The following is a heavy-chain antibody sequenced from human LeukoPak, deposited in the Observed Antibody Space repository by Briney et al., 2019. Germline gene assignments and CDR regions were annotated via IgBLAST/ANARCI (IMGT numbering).Heavy chain of an antibody. CDR2: IIPILGIA. J-gene: IGHJ4*02. Sequence: GSSVKVSCKASGGTFSSYAISWVRQAPGQGLEWMGRIIPILGIANYAQKFQGRVTITADKSTSTAYMELSSLRSEDTAVYYCARVGLERCGGDCYSAYWGQGTLVTVSS. CDR3: ARVGLERCGGDCYSAY. D-gene: IGHD2-21*02. CDR1: GGTFSSYA. V-gene: IGHV1-69*04.